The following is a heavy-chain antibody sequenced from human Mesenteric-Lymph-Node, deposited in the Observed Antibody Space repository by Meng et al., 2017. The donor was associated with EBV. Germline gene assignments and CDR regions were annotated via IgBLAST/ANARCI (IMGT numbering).Heavy chain of an antibody. Sequence: QGQLVTSGSVLKKPGASVKVSCNASGYTFNIYTMNWVRQAPGQGLEWMGWINTNTGNPTYAQGFTGRFVFSLDASVSTAFLEISSLKAEDTAVYYCARGLGGHSLWGQGTLVTVSS. V-gene: IGHV7-4-1*02. CDR3: ARGLGGHSL. J-gene: IGHJ4*02. CDR1: GYTFNIYT. D-gene: IGHD4-23*01. CDR2: INTNTGNP.